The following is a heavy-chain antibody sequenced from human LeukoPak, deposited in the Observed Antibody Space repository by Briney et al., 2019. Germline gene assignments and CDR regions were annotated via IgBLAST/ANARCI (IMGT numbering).Heavy chain of an antibody. D-gene: IGHD3-10*01. J-gene: IGHJ4*02. CDR3: ARSLVRGVIGY. V-gene: IGHV4-34*01. Sequence: PSETLSLTCAVYGGSFSGYYWSWIRQPPGKGLEWIGEIYHSGSTNYNPSLKSRVTISVDKSKNQFSLKLSSVTAADTAVYYCARSLVRGVIGYWGQGTLVTVSS. CDR1: GGSFSGYY. CDR2: IYHSGST.